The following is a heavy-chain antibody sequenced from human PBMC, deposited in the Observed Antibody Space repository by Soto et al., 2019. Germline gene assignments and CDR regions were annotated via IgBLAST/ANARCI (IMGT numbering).Heavy chain of an antibody. Sequence: QVQLVQSGAEVQKPGSSVKVSCKASGGTFSSYAISWVRQAAGHGLEWMGGIIPMSPTAHYAQKFHGRVTTTADQSTSTAYTEQGSLVSQDTTVYYCARAQGGSIRLEISYYYYYGMDVWAQRTTVTVSS. CDR1: GGTFSSYA. CDR2: IIPMSPTA. J-gene: IGHJ6*02. D-gene: IGHD2-15*01. CDR3: ARAQGGSIRLEISYYYYYGMDV. V-gene: IGHV1-69*01.